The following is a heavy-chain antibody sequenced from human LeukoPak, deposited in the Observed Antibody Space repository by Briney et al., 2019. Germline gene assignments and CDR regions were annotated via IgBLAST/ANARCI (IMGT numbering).Heavy chain of an antibody. CDR2: IYPADSDT. CDR1: GYSFSNYW. CDR3: ARRASAYDSSGYHFDY. Sequence: GESLKISCKGSGYSFSNYWIGWVRQMPGKGLEWMGIIYPADSDTRYSPSFQGQVTISADKSITTAYLHWSSLQASDTAMYYCARRASAYDSSGYHFDYWGQGTLATVSS. J-gene: IGHJ4*02. D-gene: IGHD3-22*01. V-gene: IGHV5-51*01.